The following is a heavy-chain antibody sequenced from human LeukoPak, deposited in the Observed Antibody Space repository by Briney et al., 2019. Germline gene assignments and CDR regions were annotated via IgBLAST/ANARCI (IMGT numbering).Heavy chain of an antibody. CDR2: INHSGST. D-gene: IGHD2-15*01. CDR3: ARHDARYVVVIGFDY. CDR1: GGSFSGYY. J-gene: IGHJ4*02. Sequence: SETLSLTCAVYGGSFSGYYWSWIRQPPGKGLEWIGEINHSGSTNYNPSLKSRVTISVDTSKNQLSLKLSSVTAADTAVYYCARHDARYVVVIGFDYWGQGTLVTVSS. V-gene: IGHV4-34*01.